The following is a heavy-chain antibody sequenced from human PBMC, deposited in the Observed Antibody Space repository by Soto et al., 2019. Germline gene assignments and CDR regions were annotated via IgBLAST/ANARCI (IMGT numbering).Heavy chain of an antibody. J-gene: IGHJ6*02. D-gene: IGHD3-3*01. CDR1: GFTFSSYA. CDR3: AKDLAPYYDFWSGYYTGQGWLYGMDV. V-gene: IGHV3-23*01. Sequence: GGSLRLSCAASGFTFSSYAMSWVRQAPGKGLEWVSAISGSGGSTYYADSVKGRFTISRDNSKNTLYLQMNSLRAEDTAVYYCAKDLAPYYDFWSGYYTGQGWLYGMDVWGQGTTVTVSS. CDR2: ISGSGGST.